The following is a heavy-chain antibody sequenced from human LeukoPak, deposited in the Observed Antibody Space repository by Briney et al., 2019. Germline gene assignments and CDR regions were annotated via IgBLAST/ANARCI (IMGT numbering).Heavy chain of an antibody. CDR1: GGSFSGYY. V-gene: IGHV4-34*01. Sequence: SETLSLTCAVYGGSFSGYYWSWIRQPPGKGLEWIGEIDHSGSTNYNPSLKSRVTMSVDTSKNQFSLKLSSVTAADTAVYFCARGGEDYYFDYWGQGTLVTVSS. J-gene: IGHJ4*02. CDR2: IDHSGST. D-gene: IGHD3-16*01. CDR3: ARGGEDYYFDY.